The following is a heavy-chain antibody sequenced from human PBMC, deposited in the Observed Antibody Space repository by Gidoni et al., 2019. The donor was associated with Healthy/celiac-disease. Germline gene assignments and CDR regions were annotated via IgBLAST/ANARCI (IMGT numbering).Heavy chain of an antibody. D-gene: IGHD6-19*01. CDR2: INPNSGCT. CDR3: ARGERQWLVGGFDY. Sequence: VPLVQSGAEVKKPGASVTVSCKSSGYTFTGYYMHWVRQDPGQGLEWMGWINPNSGCTNYAQKFQGWVTMTRDTSISTAYMELSRLRSDDTAVYYCARGERQWLVGGFDYWGQGTLVTVSS. CDR1: GYTFTGYY. J-gene: IGHJ4*02. V-gene: IGHV1-2*04.